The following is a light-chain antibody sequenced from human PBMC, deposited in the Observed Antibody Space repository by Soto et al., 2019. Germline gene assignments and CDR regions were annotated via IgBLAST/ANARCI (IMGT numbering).Light chain of an antibody. V-gene: IGKV1-39*01. CDR2: DAS. CDR3: QHLWT. CDR1: QSISSY. Sequence: DIQITQSPSSLSASVGDRVTITCRASQSISSYLNWYQQKPGKAPKLLIYDASSLESGVPSRFSGSGSGTEFTLTISSLQPDDFATYYCQHLWTFGQGTKVDIK. J-gene: IGKJ1*01.